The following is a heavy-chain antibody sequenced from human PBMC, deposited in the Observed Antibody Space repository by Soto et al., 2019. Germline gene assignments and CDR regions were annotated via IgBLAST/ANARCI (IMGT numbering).Heavy chain of an antibody. CDR2: IYYSGST. CDR1: GGSISSGGYY. Sequence: QVQLQESGPGLVKPSQTLSLTCTVSGGSISSGGYYWSWIRQHPGKGLEWIGYIYYSGSTYYNPSLKSRVTISVDTSKNQFSLKLSSVTAADTAVYYCARVLRYFDWFWAAQDSEYFQHWGQGTLVTVSS. D-gene: IGHD3-9*01. V-gene: IGHV4-31*03. CDR3: ARVLRYFDWFWAAQDSEYFQH. J-gene: IGHJ1*01.